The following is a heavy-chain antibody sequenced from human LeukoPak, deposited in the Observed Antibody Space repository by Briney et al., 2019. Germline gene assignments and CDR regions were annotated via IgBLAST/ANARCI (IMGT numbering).Heavy chain of an antibody. Sequence: PSETLSLTCTVSGGSISSGGYYWSWIRQHPGKGLEWIGYIYYSGSTYYNPSLQSRVTISVDTSKNQFSLKLSSVTAADTAVYYCARDVYYGSGSYQFDPWGQGTLVTVSS. J-gene: IGHJ5*02. CDR3: ARDVYYGSGSYQFDP. CDR1: GGSISSGGYY. D-gene: IGHD3-10*01. V-gene: IGHV4-31*03. CDR2: IYYSGST.